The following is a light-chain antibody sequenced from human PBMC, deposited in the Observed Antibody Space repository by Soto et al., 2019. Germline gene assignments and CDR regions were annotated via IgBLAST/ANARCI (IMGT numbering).Light chain of an antibody. CDR3: QSYDSSLSGWV. CDR2: CNS. CDR1: SSNIGAGYV. Sequence: VVTQPPSVSGAPGQRVTISCTGSSSNIGAGYVVHWYQQLPGTAPKLLIYCNSNRPSGVPDRFSGSKSGTSASLAITGLQAEDEADYYCQSYDSSLSGWVFGGGTKLTVL. J-gene: IGLJ3*02. V-gene: IGLV1-40*01.